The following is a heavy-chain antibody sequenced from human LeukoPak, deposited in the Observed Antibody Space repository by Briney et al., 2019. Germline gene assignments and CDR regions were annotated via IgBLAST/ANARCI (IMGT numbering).Heavy chain of an antibody. J-gene: IGHJ4*02. D-gene: IGHD6-13*01. Sequence: PGGSLRLSCAASGFTFSRHAMHWVRQAPGKGLEWVAVIANDGRDKKYVDFVKGRFSISRDNSKNTLYLQMNSLRAEDTGVYYRAKDRDAAAAFYYFDYWGQGTLVTVSS. CDR3: AKDRDAAAAFYYFDY. CDR2: IANDGRDK. CDR1: GFTFSRHA. V-gene: IGHV3-30*18.